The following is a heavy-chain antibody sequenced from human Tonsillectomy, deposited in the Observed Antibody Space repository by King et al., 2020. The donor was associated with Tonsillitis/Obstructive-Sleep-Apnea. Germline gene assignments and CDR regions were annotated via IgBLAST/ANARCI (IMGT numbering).Heavy chain of an antibody. D-gene: IGHD3-16*01. Sequence: VQLVEXXGGVVQPGRSLRLSCAASGFTFSSYAMHWVRQAPGKGLEWVAVISYDGSNKYYADSVKGRFTISRDNSKNTLYLQMNSLKAEDTAVYYWAXXPXXXXXYXXXYYYXXVWXXGTTVTVS. CDR3: AXXPXXXXXYXXXYYYXXV. V-gene: IGHV3-30*04. CDR1: GFTFSSYA. CDR2: ISYDGSNK. J-gene: IGHJ6*03.